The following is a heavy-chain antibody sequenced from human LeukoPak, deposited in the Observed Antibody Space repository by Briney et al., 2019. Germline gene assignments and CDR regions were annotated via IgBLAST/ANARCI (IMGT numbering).Heavy chain of an antibody. CDR3: XMSXXF. J-gene: IGHJ2*01. CDR1: AFAFSSYS. CDR2: IXSNXXXX. Sequence: GGSLRLSCAASAFAFSSYSMNWVRQAPGKGLEWVSYIXSNXXXXYXADSVKGRFTISRDNGKNSLYLQMNSLRAEDTAVYYXXMSXXFWGRGTLVTVSS. V-gene: IGHV3-48*01.